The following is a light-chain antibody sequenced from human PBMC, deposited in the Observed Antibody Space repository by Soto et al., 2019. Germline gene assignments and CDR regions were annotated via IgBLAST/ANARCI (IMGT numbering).Light chain of an antibody. CDR1: QTVSSNY. V-gene: IGKV3-20*01. CDR2: GAF. CDR3: QQYGNSIPIT. J-gene: IGKJ5*01. Sequence: EIILPQSPDTLSFSPGEISTLSCRASQTVSSNYLAWYQQKPGQAPRLLIYGAFSRATGIPDRFSGSGSGTDFTLTISRLEPEDFAVYYCQQYGNSIPITFGQGTRLEIK.